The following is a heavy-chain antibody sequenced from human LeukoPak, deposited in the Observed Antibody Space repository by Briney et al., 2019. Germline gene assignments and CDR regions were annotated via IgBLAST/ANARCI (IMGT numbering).Heavy chain of an antibody. V-gene: IGHV3-23*01. Sequence: GGSLRLSCAASGFTFSSYAMSWVRQTPGKGLEWVSAISGGGDNTYYADSVKGRFTISRDNSMHTLYVQMTSLRAEDTAVYYCAREEIPMVLSLDYWGRGTLVTVSS. CDR2: ISGGGDNT. CDR1: GFTFSSYA. D-gene: IGHD3-10*01. CDR3: AREEIPMVLSLDY. J-gene: IGHJ4*01.